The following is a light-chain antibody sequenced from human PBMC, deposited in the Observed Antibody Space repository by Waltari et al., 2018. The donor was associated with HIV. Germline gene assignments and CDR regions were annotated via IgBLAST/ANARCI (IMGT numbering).Light chain of an antibody. Sequence: QSALTQPASVSAYPGQSITISCTGSSSDFRDFKYVSWYQHHPGKAPKLMIFEVFNRPSGFSDLFSGSKSGNTASLTISGLQTEDEADYYCSSYTVRNTWVFGGGTKLTVL. V-gene: IGLV2-14*01. CDR1: SSDFRDFKY. CDR3: SSYTVRNTWV. J-gene: IGLJ3*02. CDR2: EVF.